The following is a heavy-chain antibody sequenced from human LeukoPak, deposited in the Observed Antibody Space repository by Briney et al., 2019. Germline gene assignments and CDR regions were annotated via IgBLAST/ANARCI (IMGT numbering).Heavy chain of an antibody. Sequence: GRSLRLSCAASGFTFSHYGMHWVRQAPGRGLEWVSSISKSSSTMYYADSVRGRFTISRDNAKNSLFLQMNSLRDEDTAVYYCARDTFSSSWISNHYYGMDVWGQGTTVTVSS. V-gene: IGHV3-48*02. CDR1: GFTFSHYG. CDR2: ISKSSSTM. CDR3: ARDTFSSSWISNHYYGMDV. D-gene: IGHD6-13*01. J-gene: IGHJ6*02.